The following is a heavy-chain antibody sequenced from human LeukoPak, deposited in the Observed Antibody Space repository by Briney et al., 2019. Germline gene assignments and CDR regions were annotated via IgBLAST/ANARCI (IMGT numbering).Heavy chain of an antibody. J-gene: IGHJ6*02. V-gene: IGHV3-30-3*01. CDR3: ARDHKTHYYGSGSHSYYYYYGMDV. CDR1: GFXFSYYA. Sequence: PGMSLRLSCAASGFXFSYYAIHWVRQAPGKGLEWVAVISYDGSDKYYTDSVKGRFTISTDNSKNTLFLQMNSLRVEDTAVYYCARDHKTHYYGSGSHSYYYYYGMDVWGQGTTVTVSS. D-gene: IGHD3-10*01. CDR2: ISYDGSDK.